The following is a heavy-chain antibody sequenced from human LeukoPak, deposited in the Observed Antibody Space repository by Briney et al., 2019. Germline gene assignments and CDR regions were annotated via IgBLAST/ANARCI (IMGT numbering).Heavy chain of an antibody. J-gene: IGHJ4*02. CDR3: ARGSGSYHTAYMN. V-gene: IGHV5-51*01. CDR2: IYPSDSDT. Sequence: GESLKISCKGSGYSFTSYWIGWVGQMPGKGPEWMGIIYPSDSDTRYSPSFQGQVTISADKSLSTAYLQWSFLKASDTAMYYCARGSGSYHTAYMNWGQGSPVTVSS. D-gene: IGHD1-26*01. CDR1: GYSFTSYW.